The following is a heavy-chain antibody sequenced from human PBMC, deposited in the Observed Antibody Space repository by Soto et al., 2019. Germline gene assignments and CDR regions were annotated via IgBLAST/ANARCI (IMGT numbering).Heavy chain of an antibody. CDR1: GYALSNYG. D-gene: IGHD3-3*01. Sequence: ASVKVSCKASGYALSNYGISWVRQAPGQGLEWMGWSSTYNGNTKYAKKFQGRVTMTTDTSTSTAYMELRSLRSDDTAVYYCVRDHHDFTSDYQYYHMDVWGKGTTVTVSS. J-gene: IGHJ6*03. CDR2: SSTYNGNT. V-gene: IGHV1-18*01. CDR3: VRDHHDFTSDYQYYHMDV.